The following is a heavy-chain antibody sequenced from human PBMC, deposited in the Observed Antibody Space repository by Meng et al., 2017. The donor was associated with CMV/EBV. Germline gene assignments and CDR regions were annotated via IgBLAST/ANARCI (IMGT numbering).Heavy chain of an antibody. CDR2: INHSGST. J-gene: IGHJ4*02. CDR1: GGSFSGYY. V-gene: IGHV4-34*01. D-gene: IGHD1-26*01. CDR3: ARKGGSYPLDY. Sequence: QVQLQQWVAGLLKPSETLSLTCAVYGGSFSGYYWSWIRQPPGKGLEWIGEINHSGSTNYNPSLKSRVTISVDTSKNQFSLKLSSVTAADTAVYYCARKGGSYPLDYWGQGTLVTVSS.